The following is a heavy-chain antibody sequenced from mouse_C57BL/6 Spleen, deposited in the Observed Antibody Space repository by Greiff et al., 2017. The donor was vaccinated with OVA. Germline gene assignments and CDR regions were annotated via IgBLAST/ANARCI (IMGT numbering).Heavy chain of an antibody. Sequence: VQLQQPGAELVKPGASVKLSCMASGYTFTSYWITWVKQRPGQGLEWIGDIYPGSGSTNYNEKFKSKATLTVDTSSSTAYMQLSSLTSEDSAVYYCAIYYDSAWFAYWGQGTLVTVSA. CDR1: GYTFTSYW. J-gene: IGHJ3*01. CDR2: IYPGSGST. CDR3: AIYYDSAWFAY. D-gene: IGHD2-4*01. V-gene: IGHV1-55*01.